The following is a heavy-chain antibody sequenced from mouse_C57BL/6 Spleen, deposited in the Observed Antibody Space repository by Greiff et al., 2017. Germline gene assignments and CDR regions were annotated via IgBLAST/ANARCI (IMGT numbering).Heavy chain of an antibody. Sequence: QVQLQQPGTELVKPGASVKLSCKASGYTFTSYWMHWVKQRPGQGLEWIGNINPSNGGTNYNEKFKSKATLTVNKSSSTAYMQLSILTSEDAAVYYCTRRRAYYAMDYGGQGTSVTVSS. CDR1: GYTFTSYW. D-gene: IGHD3-1*01. CDR3: TRRRAYYAMDY. V-gene: IGHV1-53*01. J-gene: IGHJ4*01. CDR2: INPSNGGT.